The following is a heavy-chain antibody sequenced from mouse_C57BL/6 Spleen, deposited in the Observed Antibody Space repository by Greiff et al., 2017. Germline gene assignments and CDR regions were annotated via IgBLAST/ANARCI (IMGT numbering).Heavy chain of an antibody. D-gene: IGHD2-3*01. CDR2: IDPETGGT. CDR1: GYTFTDYE. Sequence: QVQLKESGAELVRPGASVTLSCKASGYTFTDYEMHWVKQTPVHGLEWIGAIDPETGGTAYNQKFKGKAILTADKSSSTAYMELRSLTSEDSAVYYCTRRGNGYYVYYFDYWGQGTTLTVSS. V-gene: IGHV1-15*01. J-gene: IGHJ2*01. CDR3: TRRGNGYYVYYFDY.